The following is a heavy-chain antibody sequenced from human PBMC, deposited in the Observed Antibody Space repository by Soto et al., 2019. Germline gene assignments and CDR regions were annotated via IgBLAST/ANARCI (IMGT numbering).Heavy chain of an antibody. CDR2: IIPIFGTA. J-gene: IGHJ4*02. CDR3: ASTNYYDSSGYSNY. V-gene: IGHV1-69*13. Sequence: ASVKVSCKASGGTFSSYAISWVRQAPGQGLEWMGGIIPIFGTANYAQKFQGRVTITADESTSTAYMELSSLRSEDTAVYYCASTNYYDSSGYSNYWGQGTLVTVSS. D-gene: IGHD3-22*01. CDR1: GGTFSSYA.